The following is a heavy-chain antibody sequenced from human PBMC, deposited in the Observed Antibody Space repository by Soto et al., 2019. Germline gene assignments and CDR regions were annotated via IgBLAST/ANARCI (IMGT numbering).Heavy chain of an antibody. V-gene: IGHV3-23*01. CDR2: ISESGGTT. J-gene: IGHJ4*02. D-gene: IGHD3-3*01. Sequence: EDQLLESGGGLVQPGGSLRLSCAASGFTFSSYAMAWVRQAPGKGLEWVSAISESGGTTYYADSAKGRFTISRDNSKNMVYLQMNSLRAEDTAVYYCAKTNYDFWSGSDLWGQGTLVTVSS. CDR1: GFTFSSYA. CDR3: AKTNYDFWSGSDL.